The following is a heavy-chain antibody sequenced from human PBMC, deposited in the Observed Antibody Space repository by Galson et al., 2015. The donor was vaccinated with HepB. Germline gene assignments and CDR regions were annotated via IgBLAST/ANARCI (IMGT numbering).Heavy chain of an antibody. CDR1: GFTFSSYS. V-gene: IGHV3-21*01. Sequence: SLRLSCAASGFTFSSYSMNWVRQAPGKGLEWVSSISSSSSYIYYADSVKGRFTISRDNAKNPLYLQMNSLRAEDTAVYYCARVPSSSWYGGFDYWGQGTLVTVSS. CDR3: ARVPSSSWYGGFDY. CDR2: ISSSSSYI. D-gene: IGHD6-13*01. J-gene: IGHJ4*02.